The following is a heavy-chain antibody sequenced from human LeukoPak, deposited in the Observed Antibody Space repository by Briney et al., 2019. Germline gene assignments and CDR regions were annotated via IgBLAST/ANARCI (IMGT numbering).Heavy chain of an antibody. CDR3: ARAWNTIFGVVILPFDY. J-gene: IGHJ4*02. Sequence: ASVKVSCKASGYTFTGYYMHWVRQAPGQGLEWMGWINPNSGGTNYAQKFQGRVTMTRDTSISTAYMELSRLRSDDTAVYYCARAWNTIFGVVILPFDYWGQGTLVTVSS. D-gene: IGHD3-3*01. V-gene: IGHV1-2*02. CDR1: GYTFTGYY. CDR2: INPNSGGT.